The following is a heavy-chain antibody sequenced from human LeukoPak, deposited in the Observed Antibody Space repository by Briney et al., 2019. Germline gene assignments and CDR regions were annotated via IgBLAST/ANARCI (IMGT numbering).Heavy chain of an antibody. CDR3: ARNTTDRPCDF. CDR2: VIASGSYT. V-gene: IGHV3-23*01. D-gene: IGHD2/OR15-2a*01. Sequence: GGSLRLSCAASGFNFHVFDMTWVRQAPGKGLEWLSTVIASGSYTYYAASVNGRFTISRDNSKNTLHLQMDSLRVEDTAVYFCARNTTDRPCDFWGQGTLVTVSS. CDR1: GFNFHVFD. J-gene: IGHJ4*02.